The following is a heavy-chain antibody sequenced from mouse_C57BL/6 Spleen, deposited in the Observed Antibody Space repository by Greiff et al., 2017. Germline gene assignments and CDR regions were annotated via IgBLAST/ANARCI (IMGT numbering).Heavy chain of an antibody. D-gene: IGHD1-1*01. J-gene: IGHJ3*01. CDR1: GYTFTSYG. Sequence: QVHVKQSGAELARPGASVKLSCKASGYTFTSYGISWVKQRTGQGLEWIGEIYPRSGNTYYNEKFKGKATLTADKSSSTAYMELRSLTSEDSAVYFCAREDYGSSYPPFAYWGQGTLVTVSA. V-gene: IGHV1-81*01. CDR2: IYPRSGNT. CDR3: AREDYGSSYPPFAY.